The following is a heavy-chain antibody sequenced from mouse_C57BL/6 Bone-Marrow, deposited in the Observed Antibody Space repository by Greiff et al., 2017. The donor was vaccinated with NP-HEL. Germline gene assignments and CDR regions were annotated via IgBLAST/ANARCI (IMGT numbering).Heavy chain of an antibody. CDR2: IYPRSGNT. Sequence: VQLQQSGAELARPGASVKLSCKASGYTFTSYGISWVKQRTGQGLEWIGEIYPRSGNTYYNEKFKGKATLTADKSSSTAYMELRSLTSEDSAVYFCARGGAYYGSRTLYAMDYWGQGTSVTVSS. J-gene: IGHJ4*01. V-gene: IGHV1-81*01. D-gene: IGHD1-1*01. CDR1: GYTFTSYG. CDR3: ARGGAYYGSRTLYAMDY.